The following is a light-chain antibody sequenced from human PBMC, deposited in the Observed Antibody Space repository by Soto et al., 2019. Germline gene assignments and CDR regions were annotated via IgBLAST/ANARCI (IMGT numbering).Light chain of an antibody. J-gene: IGKJ2*01. CDR3: QQYGSSPEYT. CDR2: GAS. CDR1: QSVSSSY. Sequence: EIVLTQSPGTLSLSPGERATLSCRASQSVSSSYLACYQQKPGQAPRLLIYGASSRATGIPDRFSGSGSGTDFTLTISRLEPEDFAVYYCQQYGSSPEYTFGQGTKVDIK. V-gene: IGKV3-20*01.